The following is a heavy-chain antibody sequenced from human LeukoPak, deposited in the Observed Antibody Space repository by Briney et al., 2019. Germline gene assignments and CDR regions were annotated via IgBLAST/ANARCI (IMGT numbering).Heavy chain of an antibody. D-gene: IGHD6-13*01. CDR2: INHSGST. CDR3: ARDLYSSRTNDAFVI. V-gene: IGHV4-34*01. J-gene: IGHJ3*02. Sequence: NPSETLSLTCAVYGGSFSGYYWSWIRQPPGKGLEWIGEINHSGSTNYNPSLKSRVTISVDTSKNQFSLKLSSVTAADTAVYYCARDLYSSRTNDAFVIWSQGTMVTVSS. CDR1: GGSFSGYY.